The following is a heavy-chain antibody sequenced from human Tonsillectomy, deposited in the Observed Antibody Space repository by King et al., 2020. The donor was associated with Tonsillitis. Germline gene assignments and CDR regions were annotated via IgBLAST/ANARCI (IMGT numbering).Heavy chain of an antibody. J-gene: IGHJ4*02. V-gene: IGHV3-53*01. D-gene: IGHD2-2*01. CDR3: ARSGQYCTSTSCYDGPFDY. Sequence: VQLVESGGGLIQPGGSLRLSCAASGFTVSSKYMSWVRQAPGKGLEWVSVIYIGGSTYYADSVKGRFTISRDNSKNKLYLQMTNLRAEDTAGYYCARSGQYCTSTSCYDGPFDYWGQGTLVTVSS. CDR1: GFTVSSKY. CDR2: IYIGGST.